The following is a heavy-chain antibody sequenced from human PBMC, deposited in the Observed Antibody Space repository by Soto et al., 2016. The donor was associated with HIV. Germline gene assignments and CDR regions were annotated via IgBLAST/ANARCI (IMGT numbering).Heavy chain of an antibody. J-gene: IGHJ6*03. Sequence: EVQLVESGGGVVRPGGSLRLSCAASGFTFDDYGMSWVRQAPGKGLEWVSGINWNGGSTGYADSVKGRFTISRDNAKNSLYLQMNSLRAEDTALYYCARDVGYSNYVCYYYYMDVWGKGTTVTVSS. CDR2: INWNGGST. V-gene: IGHV3-20*04. CDR3: ARDVGYSNYVCYYYYMDV. CDR1: GFTFDDYG. D-gene: IGHD4-4*01.